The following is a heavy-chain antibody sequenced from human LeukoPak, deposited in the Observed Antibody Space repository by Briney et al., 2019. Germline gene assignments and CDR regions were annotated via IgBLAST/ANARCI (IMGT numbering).Heavy chain of an antibody. CDR3: ARAADTAIDY. Sequence: SETLSLTCAVCGGSFSGYYWSWIRQPPGKGLEWIGEINHSGSTNYNPSLKSRVTISVDTSKNQFSLKLSSVTAADTAVYYCARAADTAIDYWGQGTLVTVSS. CDR2: INHSGST. D-gene: IGHD5-18*01. CDR1: GGSFSGYY. V-gene: IGHV4-34*01. J-gene: IGHJ4*02.